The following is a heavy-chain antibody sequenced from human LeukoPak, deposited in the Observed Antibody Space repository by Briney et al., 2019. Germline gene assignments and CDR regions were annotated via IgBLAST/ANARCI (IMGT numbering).Heavy chain of an antibody. D-gene: IGHD6-19*01. CDR1: GYTFTGYY. V-gene: IGHV1-2*06. Sequence: ASVKVSCXASGYTFTGYYMHWVRQAPGQGLEWMGRINPNSGGTNYAQKFQGRVTMTRDTSISTAYMELSRLRSDDTAVYYCAQAEASGWLYYFDYWGQGTLVTVSS. CDR3: AQAEASGWLYYFDY. CDR2: INPNSGGT. J-gene: IGHJ4*02.